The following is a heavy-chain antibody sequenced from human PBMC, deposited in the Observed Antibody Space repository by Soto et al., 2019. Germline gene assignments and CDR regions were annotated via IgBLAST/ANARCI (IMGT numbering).Heavy chain of an antibody. Sequence: PGGSMRLSCAASGVSFGAHAVSGVRQAPGKGLEWVSAINWIGGSTNYADSMKGRFTISRDNAKNSLYLQISSLRAEDTALYYCARHGGTPDLYFDYWGQGTPVTVSS. D-gene: IGHD3-16*01. CDR3: ARHGGTPDLYFDY. CDR2: INWIGGST. J-gene: IGHJ4*02. CDR1: GVSFGAHA. V-gene: IGHV3-20*04.